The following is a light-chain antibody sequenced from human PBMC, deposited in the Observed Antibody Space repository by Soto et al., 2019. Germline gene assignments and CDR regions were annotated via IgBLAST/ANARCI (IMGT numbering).Light chain of an antibody. J-gene: IGKJ5*01. Sequence: DIQMTQSPSSLFASVGDRVTITCRASQSISTYLNWYQQRPGKAPRLLIYAASSLQSGVPSRFSGSGSGTDFTLTISSLQPEDFATYYCQRSYRSISFGQGTRPEMK. V-gene: IGKV1-39*01. CDR2: AAS. CDR1: QSISTY. CDR3: QRSYRSIS.